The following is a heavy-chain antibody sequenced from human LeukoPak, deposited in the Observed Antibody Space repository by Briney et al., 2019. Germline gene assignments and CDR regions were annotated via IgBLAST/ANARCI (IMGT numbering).Heavy chain of an antibody. V-gene: IGHV4-39*07. CDR1: GGSISSSSYY. Sequence: SETLSLTCTVSGGSISSSSYYWGWIRQPPGKGLEWIGSIYYSGSTYYNPSLKSRVTISVDTSKNQFSLKLSSVTVADTAVYYCAGGGTKNYDFWSGYYLWWYMDVWGKGTTVTVSS. D-gene: IGHD3-3*01. CDR3: AGGGTKNYDFWSGYYLWWYMDV. CDR2: IYYSGST. J-gene: IGHJ6*03.